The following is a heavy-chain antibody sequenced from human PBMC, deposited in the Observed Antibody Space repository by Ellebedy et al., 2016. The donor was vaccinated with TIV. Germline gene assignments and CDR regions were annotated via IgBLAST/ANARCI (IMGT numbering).Heavy chain of an antibody. CDR1: GGSFSGHY. Sequence: SETLSLXXAVYGGSFSGHYWTWIRQPPGKGLEWIGEINHSGSTKYNPSLESRVTISVDTSKNQFSVKVSSVTAADTAVFYCARGRQYSDSSGYHLDSWGQGGLVTVSS. V-gene: IGHV4-34*01. CDR3: ARGRQYSDSSGYHLDS. CDR2: INHSGST. J-gene: IGHJ5*01. D-gene: IGHD3-22*01.